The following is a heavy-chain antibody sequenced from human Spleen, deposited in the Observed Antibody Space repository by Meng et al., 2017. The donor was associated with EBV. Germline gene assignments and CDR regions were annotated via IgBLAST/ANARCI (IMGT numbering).Heavy chain of an antibody. Sequence: VQLVESGGGVVQPGGSLTLSCVVSGLSFGGYGLHWVRQAPGKGLEWVSFISHDGRNTDYAESVKGRFAISRDKSKSTMYLQMNNVRPEDTAVYYCARVRSLMITSGGFPYWGQGTLVTVSS. J-gene: IGHJ4*02. CDR2: ISHDGRNT. CDR3: ARVRSLMITSGGFPY. D-gene: IGHD3-16*01. CDR1: GLSFGGYG. V-gene: IGHV3-30*09.